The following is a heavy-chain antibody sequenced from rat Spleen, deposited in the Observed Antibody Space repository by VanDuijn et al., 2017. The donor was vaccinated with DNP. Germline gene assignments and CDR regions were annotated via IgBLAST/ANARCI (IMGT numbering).Heavy chain of an antibody. Sequence: EVQLVESGGGLIQPGRSLKLSCVASGFTFSDYNVAWVRQTPKKGLEWVATISYEGSSTYYRDSVKGRFTISRDNAKSTLYLQMNSLRSEDTATYYCTRGSGFVLDYWGQGVMVTVSS. CDR3: TRGSGFVLDY. CDR1: GFTFSDYN. J-gene: IGHJ2*01. CDR2: ISYEGSST. D-gene: IGHD4-4*01. V-gene: IGHV5-7*01.